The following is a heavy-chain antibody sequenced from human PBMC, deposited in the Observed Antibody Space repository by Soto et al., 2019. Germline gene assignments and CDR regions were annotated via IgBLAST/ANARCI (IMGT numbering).Heavy chain of an antibody. CDR2: IYYSGST. V-gene: IGHV4-59*01. CDR1: GGSISSDY. CDR3: ARGGVEGQQLGTVY. Sequence: QVQLQESGPGLVKPSETLSLPCTVSGGSISSDYWSWIRQPPGKGLEWIGYIYYSGSTNYNPSLKSRVTISVDTSKNQFSLKLSSVTAADTAVYYCARGGVEGQQLGTVYWGQGTLVTVSS. D-gene: IGHD6-13*01. J-gene: IGHJ4*02.